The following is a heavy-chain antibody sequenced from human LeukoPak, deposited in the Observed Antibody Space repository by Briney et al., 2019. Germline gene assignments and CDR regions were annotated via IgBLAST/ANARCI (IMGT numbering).Heavy chain of an antibody. V-gene: IGHV4-4*02. CDR3: ARVQQLVGRYYYYYMDV. D-gene: IGHD6-13*01. CDR1: GGSISSSNW. J-gene: IGHJ6*03. CDR2: IYHSGST. Sequence: PSETLSLTCAVSGGSISSSNWWSWVRQPPGKGLEWIGEIYHSGSTNYNPSLKSRVTISVDKSKNQFSLKLSSVTAADTAVYYCARVQQLVGRYYYYYMDVWGKGITVTVSS.